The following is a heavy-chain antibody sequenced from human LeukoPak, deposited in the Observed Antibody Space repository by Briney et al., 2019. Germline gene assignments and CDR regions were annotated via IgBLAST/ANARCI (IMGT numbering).Heavy chain of an antibody. V-gene: IGHV4-59*06. J-gene: IGHJ4*02. Sequence: SETLSLTCTVSGASISSYYWSWIRQPPGKGLEWIGYIYYIGSTYYNPSLKSRVTISVDTSKNQFSLKLSSVTAADTAVYYCARGGYYDSSGYCWGQGTLVTVSS. CDR3: ARGGYYDSSGYC. D-gene: IGHD3-22*01. CDR1: GASISSYY. CDR2: IYYIGST.